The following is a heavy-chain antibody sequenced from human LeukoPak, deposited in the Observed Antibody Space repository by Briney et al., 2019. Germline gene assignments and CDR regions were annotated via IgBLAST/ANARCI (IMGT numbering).Heavy chain of an antibody. CDR2: ISSSGGTI. D-gene: IGHD1-26*01. CDR1: GFTFSDYY. V-gene: IGHV3-11*01. Sequence: GSLRLSCAASGFTFSDYYMSWIRQAPGKGLEWVSYISSSGGTIYYADSVKGRFTISRDNAKNSLYLQMHSLRAEDTAVYYCAREYSGSYYAFDYWGQGTLVTVSS. CDR3: AREYSGSYYAFDY. J-gene: IGHJ4*02.